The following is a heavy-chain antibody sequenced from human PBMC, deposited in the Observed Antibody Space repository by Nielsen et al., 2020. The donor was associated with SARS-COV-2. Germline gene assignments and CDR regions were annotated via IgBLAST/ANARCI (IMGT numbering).Heavy chain of an antibody. J-gene: IGHJ3*02. V-gene: IGHV3-53*01. CDR2: IYSGGST. Sequence: GGSLRLSCAASGFTVSSNYMSWVRQAPGKGLEWVSVIYSGGSTYYADSVKGRFTISRDNSKNTLYLQMNSLRAEDTAVYYCGAQGELGYCSSTSCYSAFDIWGQGTMVTVSS. CDR3: GAQGELGYCSSTSCYSAFDI. CDR1: GFTVSSNY. D-gene: IGHD2-2*02.